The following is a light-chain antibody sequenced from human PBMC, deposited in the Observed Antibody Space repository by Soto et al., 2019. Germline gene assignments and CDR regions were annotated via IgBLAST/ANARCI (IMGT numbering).Light chain of an antibody. CDR3: RSYTSSSLYV. CDR1: NSDVGAYNY. CDR2: DVN. V-gene: IGLV2-14*01. Sequence: QSALTQPASVSGSPGQSITISCTGTNSDVGAYNYVSWYQQHPDKAPKLMIYDVNNRPSGVSNRFSGSKSGNTASLTISALQAEDEADYYCRSYTSSSLYVFGTGTKVTVL. J-gene: IGLJ1*01.